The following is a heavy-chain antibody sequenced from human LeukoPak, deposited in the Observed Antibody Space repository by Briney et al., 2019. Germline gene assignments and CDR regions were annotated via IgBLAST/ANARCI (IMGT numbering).Heavy chain of an antibody. CDR3: ARARPLGPTHVITYYDISRTTPFDY. V-gene: IGHV3-48*04. Sequence: GGSLRLSCAASGFTFSSYSMNWVRQAPGKGLEWVSYISSSSSTIYYADSVKGRFTISRDNAKNSLYMQMNSLRAEDTAVYYCARARPLGPTHVITYYDISRTTPFDYWGQGTLVTVSS. CDR1: GFTFSSYS. D-gene: IGHD3-9*01. CDR2: ISSSSSTI. J-gene: IGHJ4*02.